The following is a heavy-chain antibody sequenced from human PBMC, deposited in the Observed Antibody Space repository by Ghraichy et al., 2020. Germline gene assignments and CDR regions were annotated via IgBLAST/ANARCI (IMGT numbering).Heavy chain of an antibody. D-gene: IGHD6-19*01. Sequence: SETLSLTCAVYGGSFSGYYWSWIRQPPGKGLEWIGEINHSGSTNYNPSLKSRVTISVDTSKNQFSLKLSSVTAADTAVYYCARGYSSGWYPEDWGQGTLVTVSS. CDR2: INHSGST. J-gene: IGHJ4*02. CDR3: ARGYSSGWYPED. CDR1: GGSFSGYY. V-gene: IGHV4-34*01.